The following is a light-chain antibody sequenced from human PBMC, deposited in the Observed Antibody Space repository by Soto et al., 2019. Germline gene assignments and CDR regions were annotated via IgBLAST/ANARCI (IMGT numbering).Light chain of an antibody. Sequence: EIVLAQSPATLSLSAGERATLSCRASQNVRSYLAWYQQKPGQAPRLLIFDASNRGTGVPASFSGGGSATNFTPSISSREPEDFTVYYCQQRSKKPPRTFGEGTKVDIK. CDR3: QQRSKKPPRT. V-gene: IGKV3-11*01. CDR1: QNVRSY. CDR2: DAS. J-gene: IGKJ1*01.